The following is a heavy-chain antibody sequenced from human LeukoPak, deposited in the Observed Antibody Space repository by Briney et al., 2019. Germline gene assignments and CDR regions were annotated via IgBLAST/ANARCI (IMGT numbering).Heavy chain of an antibody. Sequence: PSETLSLTCTVSGGSISSYYWSWIRQPPGKGLEWIGYIYYSGSTNYNPSLKSRVTISVDTSKNQFSLKLSSVTAADTAVYYCARSMDIVVVPAAMDNYGMDVWGQGTTVTVSS. V-gene: IGHV4-59*01. CDR2: IYYSGST. CDR1: GGSISSYY. D-gene: IGHD2-2*03. CDR3: ARSMDIVVVPAAMDNYGMDV. J-gene: IGHJ6*02.